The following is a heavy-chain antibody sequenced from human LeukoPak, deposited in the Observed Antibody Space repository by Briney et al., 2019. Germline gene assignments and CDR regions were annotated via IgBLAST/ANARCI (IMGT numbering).Heavy chain of an antibody. Sequence: SETLSLTCTVSGGSISSYYWSWIRQPAGKGLEWIGRIYTSGSTNYNPSLKSRVTMTRDTSTSTVYMELSSLRSEDTAVYYCARDGAYCGGDCRGYYYYGMDVWGQGTTVTVSS. J-gene: IGHJ6*02. D-gene: IGHD2-21*02. V-gene: IGHV4-4*07. CDR3: ARDGAYCGGDCRGYYYYGMDV. CDR2: IYTSGST. CDR1: GGSISSYY.